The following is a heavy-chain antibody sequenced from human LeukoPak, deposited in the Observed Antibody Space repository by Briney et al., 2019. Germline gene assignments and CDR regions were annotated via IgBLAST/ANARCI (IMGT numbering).Heavy chain of an antibody. CDR1: GFTFSSYG. J-gene: IGHJ5*02. CDR3: AKDRSVFNWFDP. CDR2: IRYDGSNK. V-gene: IGHV3-30*02. Sequence: PGGSLRLSCAASGFTFSSYGMHWVRQAPGKGLEWVAFIRYDGSNKYYADSVKGRFTISRGNSKNTLYLQMNSLRAEDTAVYYCAKDRSVFNWFDPWGQGTLVTVSS.